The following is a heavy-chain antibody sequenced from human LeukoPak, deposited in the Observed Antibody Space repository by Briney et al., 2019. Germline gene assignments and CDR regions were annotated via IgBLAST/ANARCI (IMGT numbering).Heavy chain of an antibody. CDR1: GFTFNKAW. J-gene: IGHJ4*02. CDR2: IKAKTDRRTT. Sequence: GGSLRLSCAASGFTFNKAWMKWVREAPGKGLEWVGRIKAKTDRRTTEYAAPLKGRFTISRDDSENMVYLQMNSLETEDTAVYYCRTNRDFWGQGTLVTVSS. CDR3: RTNRDF. V-gene: IGHV3-15*07. D-gene: IGHD1-14*01.